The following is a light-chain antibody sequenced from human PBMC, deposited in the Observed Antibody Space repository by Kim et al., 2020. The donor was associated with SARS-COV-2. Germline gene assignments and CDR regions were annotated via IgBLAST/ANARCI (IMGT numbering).Light chain of an antibody. Sequence: DIQMTQSPSSLSASVGDRVTITCQASQDINKCLNWYQQKPGKAPKLLINDVFNLEKGVPSRFSGSGSGTDFTFTISSLHPEDIATYYFQQYDNLPYTFGQGTKLEI. CDR1: QDINKC. CDR3: QQYDNLPYT. CDR2: DVF. V-gene: IGKV1-33*01. J-gene: IGKJ2*01.